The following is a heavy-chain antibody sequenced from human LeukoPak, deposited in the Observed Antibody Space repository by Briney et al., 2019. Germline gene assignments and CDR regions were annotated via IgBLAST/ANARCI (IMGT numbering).Heavy chain of an antibody. CDR1: GGTFSSYA. J-gene: IGHJ4*02. Sequence: SVKVSCKASGGTFSSYAISWVRQAPGQGLEWMGRIIPILGIANYAQKFQGRVTITADKSTSTAYMELSSLRSEDTAVYYCAKLSTSVTSGQACWGQGALVTVSS. V-gene: IGHV1-69*04. CDR3: AKLSTSVTSGQAC. CDR2: IIPILGIA. D-gene: IGHD4-17*01.